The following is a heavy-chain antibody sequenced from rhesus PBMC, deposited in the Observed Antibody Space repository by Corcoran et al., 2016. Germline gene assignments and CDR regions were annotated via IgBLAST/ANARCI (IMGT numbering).Heavy chain of an antibody. CDR3: ARARIAVAGAYFDY. J-gene: IGHJ4*01. Sequence: QVQLQESGPGVVKPSETLSPTCAVPGGTSSESYRWSWVRQPPGKGLEWIGYIYGSSTSTNYNPSLKSRVTISKDTSKNQFSLKLSSVTAADTAVYYCARARIAVAGAYFDYWGQGVLVTVSS. CDR2: IYGSSTST. CDR1: GGTSSESYR. V-gene: IGHV4S10*01. D-gene: IGHD6-37*01.